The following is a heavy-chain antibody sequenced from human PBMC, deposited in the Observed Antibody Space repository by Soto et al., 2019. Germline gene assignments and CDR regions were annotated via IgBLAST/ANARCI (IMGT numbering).Heavy chain of an antibody. CDR3: ARVVVTAISSTEFDY. Sequence: QVQLVQSGAEVKKPGASVKVSCKASGYTFTSYGISWVRQAPGQGLEWMGWISAYNGNTNYAQKLQGRVTMTTDTSXXTAYMELRSLRSDDTAVYYCARVVVTAISSTEFDYWGQGTLVTVSS. CDR1: GYTFTSYG. J-gene: IGHJ4*02. D-gene: IGHD2-21*02. CDR2: ISAYNGNT. V-gene: IGHV1-18*01.